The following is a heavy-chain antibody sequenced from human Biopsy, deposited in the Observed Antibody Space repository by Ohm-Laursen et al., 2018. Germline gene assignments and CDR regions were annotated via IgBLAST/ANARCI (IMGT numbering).Heavy chain of an antibody. V-gene: IGHV4-59*01. Sequence: TLSLTCRVSGGSIISYYWTWIRQPPGKGLEWIGHVYNGGITNYNLSLKSRVTISKDTSKNQFSLQVNSVTAADTAVYYCARTPRDSFWSGSYKRGLWFDPWGQGTLVIVSS. CDR2: VYNGGIT. CDR3: ARTPRDSFWSGSYKRGLWFDP. J-gene: IGHJ5*02. CDR1: GGSIISYY. D-gene: IGHD3-3*01.